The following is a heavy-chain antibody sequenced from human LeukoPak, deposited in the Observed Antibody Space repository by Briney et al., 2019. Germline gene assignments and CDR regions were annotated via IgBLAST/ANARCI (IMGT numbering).Heavy chain of an antibody. CDR3: ARVLFPNAFDI. V-gene: IGHV4-59*12. D-gene: IGHD2-21*01. CDR1: GGSISSYY. J-gene: IGHJ3*02. CDR2: IYYSGST. Sequence: SETLSLTCTVSGGSISSYYWSWIRQPPGKGLEWIGYIYYSGSTNYNPSLKSRVTMSVDTSKNQFSLKLSSVTAADTAVYYCARVLFPNAFDIWGQGTMVTVSS.